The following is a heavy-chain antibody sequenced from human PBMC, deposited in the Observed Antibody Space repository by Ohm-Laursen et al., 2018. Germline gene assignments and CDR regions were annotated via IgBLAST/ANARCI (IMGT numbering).Heavy chain of an antibody. V-gene: IGHV3-23*01. J-gene: IGHJ4*02. Sequence: GSLRLSCAASGFTFSSYAMSWVRQAPGKGLEWVSADSGSGDSTQHADSVKGRFTISRDNSKNTLYLQMNSLRAEDTAVYFCAKSFRFYDSSGYYHFDYWGQGTLVTVSS. CDR3: AKSFRFYDSSGYYHFDY. CDR2: DSGSGDST. CDR1: GFTFSSYA. D-gene: IGHD3-22*01.